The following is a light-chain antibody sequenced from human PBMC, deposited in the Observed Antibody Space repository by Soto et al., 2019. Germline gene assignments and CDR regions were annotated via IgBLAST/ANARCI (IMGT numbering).Light chain of an antibody. J-gene: IGKJ4*01. Sequence: DILVTQSPASLAVSLGERATINCKSSQSVLYSSNNKNYLAWYQQKPRQPPKLLIYWASTRESGVPDRFSGSGSGTDFTLTISSLQAEDVAVYYCQQYYNTPLPFGGG. V-gene: IGKV4-1*01. CDR1: QSVLYSSNNKNY. CDR2: WAS. CDR3: QQYYNTPLP.